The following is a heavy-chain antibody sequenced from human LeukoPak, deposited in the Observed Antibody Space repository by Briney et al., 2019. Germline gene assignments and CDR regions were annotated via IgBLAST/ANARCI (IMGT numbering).Heavy chain of an antibody. Sequence: SETLSLTCTVSGGSINNYYWSWIRQPPGKGLECIGYIYYSGSTNYNPSLKSRVTISVDTSNNQFSLKLRSVTAADTAVYYCARHVGFGSGRNRWFDPWGQGTLVTVSP. CDR3: ARHVGFGSGRNRWFDP. CDR1: GGSINNYY. D-gene: IGHD3-10*01. J-gene: IGHJ5*02. CDR2: IYYSGST. V-gene: IGHV4-59*08.